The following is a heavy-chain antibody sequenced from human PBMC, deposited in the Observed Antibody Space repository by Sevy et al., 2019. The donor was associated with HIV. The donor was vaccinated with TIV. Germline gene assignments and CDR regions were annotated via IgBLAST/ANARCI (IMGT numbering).Heavy chain of an antibody. V-gene: IGHV4-59*01. D-gene: IGHD3-22*01. CDR1: GGSISSYY. CDR3: ARDLYLSYYDSSGYSTGYYYYGMDV. Sequence: SETLSLTCTVSGGSISSYYWSWIRQPPGKGLEWIGYIYYSGSTNYNPSLKSRVTISVDTSKNQFSLKLSSVTAADTAVYYCARDLYLSYYDSSGYSTGYYYYGMDVWGQGTTVTVPS. J-gene: IGHJ6*02. CDR2: IYYSGST.